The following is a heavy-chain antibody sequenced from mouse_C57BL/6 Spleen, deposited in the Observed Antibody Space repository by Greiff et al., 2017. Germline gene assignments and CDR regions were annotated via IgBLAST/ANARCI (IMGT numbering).Heavy chain of an antibody. CDR2: IDPETGGT. CDR1: GYTFTDYE. V-gene: IGHV1-15*01. D-gene: IGHD2-5*01. Sequence: VQLVESGAELVRPGASVTLSCKASGYTFTDYEMHWVKQTPVHGLEWIGAIDPETGGTAYNQKFKGKAILTADKSSSTAYMELRSLTSEDSAVYYCTRGGPYSNYGAYWGQGTLVTVSA. CDR3: TRGGPYSNYGAY. J-gene: IGHJ3*01.